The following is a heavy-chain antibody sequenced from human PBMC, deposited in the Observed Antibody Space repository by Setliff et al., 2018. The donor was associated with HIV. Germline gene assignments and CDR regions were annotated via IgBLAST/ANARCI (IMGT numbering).Heavy chain of an antibody. CDR1: GYTFTSYG. CDR2: ISAYNGNT. Sequence: GASVKVSCKASGYTFTSYGISWVRQAPGQGLEWMGWISAYNGNTNYAQKLQGRVTMTTDTSTSTAYMELRSLRSDDTAVYYCARDRALWFREFVSGRAFDIWGQGTMVTVSS. J-gene: IGHJ3*02. D-gene: IGHD3-10*01. CDR3: ARDRALWFREFVSGRAFDI. V-gene: IGHV1-18*01.